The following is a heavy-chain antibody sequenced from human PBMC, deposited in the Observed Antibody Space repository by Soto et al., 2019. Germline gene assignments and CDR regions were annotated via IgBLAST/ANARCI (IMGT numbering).Heavy chain of an antibody. Sequence: SETLSLTCDVPGNAMKSYFWTWIRRPPGRGREWVGHVYYTGVTSYSPSVKGRVSMSVDTSKSQVTLNFWSVTAADTAIYYCARSAWGQGFDLWALGTMVTVSS. CDR3: ARSAWGQGFDL. D-gene: IGHD1-26*01. J-gene: IGHJ3*01. V-gene: IGHV4-59*01. CDR1: GNAMKSYF. CDR2: VYYTGVT.